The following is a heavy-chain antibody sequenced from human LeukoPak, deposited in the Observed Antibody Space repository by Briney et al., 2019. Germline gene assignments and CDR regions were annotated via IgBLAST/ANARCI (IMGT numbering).Heavy chain of an antibody. J-gene: IGHJ4*02. CDR1: VYTFTSYA. CDR3: ARSQYYDFWSAYLDYFDY. V-gene: IGHV1-18*01. CDR2: ISAYNGNT. Sequence: GASVKVSCKASVYTFTSYAISWVRQAPGQGLEWVGWISAYNGNTNSAQKLQGRVTMTTDTSTSTAYMERGSLRSDDTAVYYCARSQYYDFWSAYLDYFDYWGQGSLVTVSS. D-gene: IGHD3-3*01.